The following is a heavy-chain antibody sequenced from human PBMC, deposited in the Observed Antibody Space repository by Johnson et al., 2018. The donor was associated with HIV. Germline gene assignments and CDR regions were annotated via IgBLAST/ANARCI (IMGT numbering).Heavy chain of an antibody. CDR2: VRSNGGNT. Sequence: VKLVESGGGLVQPGGSLRLSCADSGFTFSTYAMHWVRQAPGKGLEYVSGVRSNGGNTYYANSVKGRFIISRDNSKNTLYLQMNSLRAEDTAVYYCVRRVEDSGAFDRWGQGTLVNVAS. V-gene: IGHV3-64*01. J-gene: IGHJ3*02. D-gene: IGHD1-26*01. CDR3: VRRVEDSGAFDR. CDR1: GFTFSTYA.